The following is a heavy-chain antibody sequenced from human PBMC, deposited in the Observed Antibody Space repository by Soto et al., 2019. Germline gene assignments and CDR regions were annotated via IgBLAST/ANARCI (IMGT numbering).Heavy chain of an antibody. V-gene: IGHV3-33*01. J-gene: IGHJ4*02. CDR1: GFTFRDYG. CDR3: VRDDCSGGTCYGGY. CDR2: IYYDGSGS. Sequence: QVQLVESGGGVVQPGGSLRLSCEASGFTFRDYGFHWVRQAPGKGLEWVAVIYYDGSGSDYADSVRGRFIFSRDISTNTLYLQMNSLRAEDTAVYYCVRDDCSGGTCYGGYWGQGTLVTVSS. D-gene: IGHD2-15*01.